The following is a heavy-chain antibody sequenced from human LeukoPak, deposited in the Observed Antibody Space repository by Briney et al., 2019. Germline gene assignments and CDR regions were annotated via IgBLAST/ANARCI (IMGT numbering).Heavy chain of an antibody. V-gene: IGHV1-18*01. D-gene: IGHD3-3*01. J-gene: IGHJ5*02. CDR2: ISAYNGNT. CDR1: GYTFTSYG. Sequence: ASAKVSCKASGYTFTSYGISWVRQAPGQGLEWMGWISAYNGNTNYAQKLQGRVTMTTDTSTSTAYMELRSLRSDDTAVYYCARAGPDFWSGHNWFDPWGQGTLVTVSS. CDR3: ARAGPDFWSGHNWFDP.